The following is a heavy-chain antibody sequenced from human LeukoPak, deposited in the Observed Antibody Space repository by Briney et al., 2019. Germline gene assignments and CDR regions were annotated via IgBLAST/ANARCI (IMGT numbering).Heavy chain of an antibody. V-gene: IGHV3-20*04. CDR3: ARDPFCSSSTGCYFEDWFDP. Sequence: GGSLRLSCAASGFTVSSVYMSWVRQAPGKGLEWVSGITWNGDKTGYADSVRGRFAISRDNTKKSLYLQMSSLRAEDTALYYCARDPFCSSSTGCYFEDWFDPWGPGTLVTVSS. D-gene: IGHD2-2*01. CDR2: ITWNGDKT. CDR1: GFTVSSVY. J-gene: IGHJ5*02.